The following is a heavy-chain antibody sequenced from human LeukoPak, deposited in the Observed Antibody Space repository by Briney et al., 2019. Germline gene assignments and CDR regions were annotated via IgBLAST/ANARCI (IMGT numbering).Heavy chain of an antibody. V-gene: IGHV3-53*01. J-gene: IGHJ4*02. CDR1: GFTVSSNC. D-gene: IGHD1-1*01. Sequence: GGSLRLSCAASGFTVSSNCMSWVRQAPGKGLEWVSVIYSGGYTYYADSVKGRFTISRDNSKNTLYLQMNSLRTEDTAVYYCAKTGNPATGDYWGQGTLVTVSS. CDR2: IYSGGYT. CDR3: AKTGNPATGDY.